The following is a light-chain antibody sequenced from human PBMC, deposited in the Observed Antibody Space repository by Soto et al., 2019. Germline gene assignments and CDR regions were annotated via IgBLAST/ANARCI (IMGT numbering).Light chain of an antibody. CDR2: AAA. Sequence: DIQMTQSPSSLSASVGDRVTITCRASQSISSYLNWYQPKPGKAPKLLIYAAASLQSGVPSRFRGSGSGTDLTVATTSLQHEHFVIYYYQQSNSTPFTFGPGTKVDI. CDR1: QSISSY. J-gene: IGKJ3*01. V-gene: IGKV1-39*01. CDR3: QQSNSTPFT.